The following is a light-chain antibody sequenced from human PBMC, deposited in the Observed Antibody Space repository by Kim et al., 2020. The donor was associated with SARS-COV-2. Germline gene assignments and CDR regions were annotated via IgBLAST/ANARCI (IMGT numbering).Light chain of an antibody. CDR1: QSISRY. J-gene: IGKJ5*01. CDR3: QQSYSTPPIT. V-gene: IGKV1-39*01. CDR2: TAS. Sequence: DIQMTQSPSSLSASVGDRVTITCRASQSISRYLNWYQHKPGKAPKLLIYTASSLQSGVPSRFSGSGSGTDFTLTISSLQPEDFATYYCQQSYSTPPITFGQGTRLEIK.